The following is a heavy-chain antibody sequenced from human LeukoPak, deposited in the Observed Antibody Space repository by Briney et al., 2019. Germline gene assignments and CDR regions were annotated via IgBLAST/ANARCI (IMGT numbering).Heavy chain of an antibody. V-gene: IGHV4-4*09. D-gene: IGHD2-15*01. CDR1: GGSSSSYY. J-gene: IGHJ4*02. CDR2: IHPSGST. Sequence: SETLSLTCTVSGGSSSSYYWTWIRQPPGKGLEWIGYIHPSGSTNYNPSLKGRVTMSVDTSKNQFSLRLSSVPAADTAVYYCVRPGQSSWWVYFNYWGQGTVVTVSS. CDR3: VRPGQSSWWVYFNY.